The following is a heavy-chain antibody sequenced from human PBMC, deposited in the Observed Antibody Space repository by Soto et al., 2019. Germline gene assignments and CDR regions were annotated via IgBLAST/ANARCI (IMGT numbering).Heavy chain of an antibody. J-gene: IGHJ5*02. D-gene: IGHD6-13*01. V-gene: IGHV3-11*06. CDR2: ISSSSSYT. Sequence: GGSLRLSCAASGFTFSDYYMSWIRQAPGKGLEWVSYISSSSSYTNYADSVKGRFTISRDNAKNSLYLQMNSLRAEDTAVYYCARHSGRQQLVHGNWFDPWGQGTLVTVSS. CDR3: ARHSGRQQLVHGNWFDP. CDR1: GFTFSDYY.